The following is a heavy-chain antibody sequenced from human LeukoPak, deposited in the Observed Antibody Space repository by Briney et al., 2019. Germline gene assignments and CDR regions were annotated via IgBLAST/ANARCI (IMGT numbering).Heavy chain of an antibody. J-gene: IGHJ4*02. CDR3: AKSPDYYDSSGLDY. V-gene: IGHV3-23*01. Sequence: GGSLRLSCAASGFTFSSYAMSWVRQAPGKGLEWVSAISGSGGSTYYADSVKGRLTISRDNSKNTLYLQMNSLRAEDTAVYYCAKSPDYYDSSGLDYWGQGTLVTVSS. CDR1: GFTFSSYA. D-gene: IGHD3-22*01. CDR2: ISGSGGST.